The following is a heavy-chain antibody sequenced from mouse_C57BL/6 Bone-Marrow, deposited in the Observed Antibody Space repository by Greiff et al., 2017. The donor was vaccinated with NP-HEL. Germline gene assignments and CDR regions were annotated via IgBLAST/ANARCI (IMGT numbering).Heavy chain of an antibody. CDR1: GYAFSSSW. V-gene: IGHV1-82*01. CDR3: ARDGSSRHWYFDV. CDR2: INPGDGDT. Sequence: VKVVESGPELVKPGASVKISCKASGYAFSSSWMNWVKQRPGKGLEWIGRINPGDGDTNYNGKLKGTATLTADKTSSTAYMQLSSLTSEDSAVYFCARDGSSRHWYFDVWGTGTTVTVSS. D-gene: IGHD1-1*01. J-gene: IGHJ1*03.